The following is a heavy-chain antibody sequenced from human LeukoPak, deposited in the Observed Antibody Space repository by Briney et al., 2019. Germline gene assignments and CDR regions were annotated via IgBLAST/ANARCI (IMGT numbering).Heavy chain of an antibody. Sequence: ALVKVSCKASGYTFTSYGISWVRQATGQGLEWMGWMNPNSGNTGYAQKFQGRVTMTRNTSISTAYMELSSLRSEDTAVYYCARASREWVWFGELLGGYYYYYYMDVWGKGTTVTISS. CDR3: ARASREWVWFGELLGGYYYYYYMDV. D-gene: IGHD3-10*01. CDR1: GYTFTSYG. V-gene: IGHV1-8*02. CDR2: MNPNSGNT. J-gene: IGHJ6*03.